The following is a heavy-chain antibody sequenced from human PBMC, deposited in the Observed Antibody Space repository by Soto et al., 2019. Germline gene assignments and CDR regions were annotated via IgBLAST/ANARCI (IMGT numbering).Heavy chain of an antibody. CDR1: GGPVSSCNFY. D-gene: IGHD2-21*02. J-gene: IGHJ4*02. V-gene: IGHV4-61*01. CDR3: ASMTAVTAIPFDY. Sequence: SETLSLTCAVSGGPVSSCNFYWSWTRDPPGKGLEWIGYIYYSGSTNYTPSLKGRVTISVDTSKNQFSLKLSSVPAADTAVYYWASMTAVTAIPFDYWGQGTLVTVPS. CDR2: IYYSGST.